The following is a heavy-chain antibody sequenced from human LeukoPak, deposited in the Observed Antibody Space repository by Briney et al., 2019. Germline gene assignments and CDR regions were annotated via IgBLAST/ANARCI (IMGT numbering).Heavy chain of an antibody. Sequence: GGSLRLSCVASGFTFSSYGMHWVRQAPGKGLEWVAFIRYDGSNKYYADSVKGRFTISRDNSKNTPYLQMNSLRAEDTAVYYCARRAGAYSHPYDYWGQGTLVTVSS. CDR3: ARRAGAYSHPYDY. CDR2: IRYDGSNK. D-gene: IGHD4/OR15-4a*01. J-gene: IGHJ4*02. V-gene: IGHV3-30*02. CDR1: GFTFSSYG.